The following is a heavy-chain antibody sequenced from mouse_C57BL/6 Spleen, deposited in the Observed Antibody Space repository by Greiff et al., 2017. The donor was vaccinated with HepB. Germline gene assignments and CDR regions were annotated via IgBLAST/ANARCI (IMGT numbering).Heavy chain of an antibody. V-gene: IGHV8-12*01. CDR3: ARRYDYDGRYFDV. Sequence: QVTLKECGPGILQSSQTLSLTCSFSGFSLSTSGMGVSWIRQPSGKGLEWLAHIYWDDDKRYNPSLKSRLTISKDTSRNQVFLKITSVDTADTATYYCARRYDYDGRYFDVWGTGTTVTVSS. D-gene: IGHD2-4*01. CDR2: IYWDDDK. CDR1: GFSLSTSGMG. J-gene: IGHJ1*03.